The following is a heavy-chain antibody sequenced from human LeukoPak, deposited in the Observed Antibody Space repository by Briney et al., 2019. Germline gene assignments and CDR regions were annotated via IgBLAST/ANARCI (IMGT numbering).Heavy chain of an antibody. V-gene: IGHV3-23*01. D-gene: IGHD5-24*01. CDR2: ISSYGNT. Sequence: GGSLRLSCEASGFTFGRSAMTWVRQTPGKGLEWFSSISSYGNTSYADSVKGRFTISRDNSKHLVNLQMNSLRAEDTAIYYCVKGRMSEDGLDFWGQGSLVTVSS. J-gene: IGHJ4*02. CDR1: GFTFGRSA. CDR3: VKGRMSEDGLDF.